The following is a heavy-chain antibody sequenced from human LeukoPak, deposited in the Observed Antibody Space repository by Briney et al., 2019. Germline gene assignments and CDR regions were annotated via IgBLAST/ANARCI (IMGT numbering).Heavy chain of an antibody. J-gene: IGHJ6*03. V-gene: IGHV4-39*06. CDR1: GGSISSSSYY. CDR3: ARALDSSGWYHHYYYMDV. D-gene: IGHD6-19*01. Sequence: SETLSLTCTVSGGSISSSSYYWGWIRQPPGKGLEWIGSIYYSGSTYYNPSLKSRVTISVDTSKNQFPLKLSSVTAADTAVYYCARALDSSGWYHHYYYMDVWGKGTTVTVSS. CDR2: IYYSGST.